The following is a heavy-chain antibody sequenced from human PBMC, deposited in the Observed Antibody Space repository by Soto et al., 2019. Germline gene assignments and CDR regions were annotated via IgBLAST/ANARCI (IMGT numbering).Heavy chain of an antibody. Sequence: ESGGGLVQPGGSLRLSCAASGFTFSSYSMNWVRQAPGKGLEWVSYISSGSAAIHYADSVKGRFTISRDNAKNSLYLQMNSLRDEDTAVYCCARGSDAFDIWGQGTMITVSS. V-gene: IGHV3-48*02. J-gene: IGHJ3*02. CDR1: GFTFSSYS. CDR3: ARGSDAFDI. CDR2: ISSGSAAI.